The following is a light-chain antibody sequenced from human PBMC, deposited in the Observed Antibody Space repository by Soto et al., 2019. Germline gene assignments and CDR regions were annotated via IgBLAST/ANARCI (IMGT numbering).Light chain of an antibody. CDR1: SSDVGGYNY. CDR3: SSYTSSSTLV. V-gene: IGLV2-14*01. Sequence: QSVLTQPASVSGSPGKSITISCTGTSSDVGGYNYVSWYQQHPGKAPKLMIYDVSNRPSGVSNRFSGSKSGNTASLTISGLQAEDEAYYYCSSYTSSSTLVFGTGTKVTVL. J-gene: IGLJ1*01. CDR2: DVS.